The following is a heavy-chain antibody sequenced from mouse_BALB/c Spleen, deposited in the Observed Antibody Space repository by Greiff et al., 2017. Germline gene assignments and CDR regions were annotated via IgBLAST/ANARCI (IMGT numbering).Heavy chain of an antibody. CDR2: IYPSDSYT. J-gene: IGHJ4*01. CDR1: GYTFTSYW. V-gene: IGHV1-69*02. CDR3: TKATGYYAMDY. D-gene: IGHD3-1*01. Sequence: QVQLQQPGAELVRPGALVKLSCKASGYTFTSYWINWVKQRPGQGLEWIGNIYPSDSYTNYNQKFKDKATLTVDKSSNTAYMQLSSPTSEDSAVYYSTKATGYYAMDYWGQGTTVTVSS.